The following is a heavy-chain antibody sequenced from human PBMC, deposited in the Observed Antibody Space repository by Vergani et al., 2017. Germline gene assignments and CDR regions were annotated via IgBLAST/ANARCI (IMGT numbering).Heavy chain of an antibody. V-gene: IGHV3-15*01. Sequence: EVQLVKSGGGLVKPGGSLRLSCAASGFSFSNAWMTWVRQGPGKGLEWVGRIKSQIDGGTTDYAAPVKGRFTISREDSTTMLYLHMTSLKTEDTAVYYWTTLSPNWAHWWGQGTLVNVSS. CDR1: GFSFSNAW. CDR3: TTLSPNWAHW. D-gene: IGHD7-27*01. J-gene: IGHJ4*02. CDR2: IKSQIDGGTT.